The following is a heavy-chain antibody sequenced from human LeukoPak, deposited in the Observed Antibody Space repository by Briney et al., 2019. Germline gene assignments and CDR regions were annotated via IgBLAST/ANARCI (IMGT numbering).Heavy chain of an antibody. CDR1: GGSFSGYY. D-gene: IGHD4-17*01. Sequence: SETLSLTCAVYGGSFSGYYWSWIRQPPGKGLEWIGEINHSGSTNYNPSLKSRVTISVDTSKNQFSLKLSSVTAADTAEYYCARRGTTVTFFDYWGQGTLVTVSS. J-gene: IGHJ4*02. CDR3: ARRGTTVTFFDY. CDR2: INHSGST. V-gene: IGHV4-34*01.